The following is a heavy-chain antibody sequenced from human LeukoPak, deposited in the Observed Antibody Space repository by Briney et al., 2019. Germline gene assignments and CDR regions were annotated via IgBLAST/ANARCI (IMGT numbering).Heavy chain of an antibody. CDR1: GYTFTGYY. Sequence: ASVKVSCKASGYTFTGYYMHWVRQAPGQGLEWMGWISPNSGGTNYAQKFQGRVTMTRDTSISTAYMELSRLRSDDTAVYYCARGHTHTYYYDSSGYSDLVYWGQGTLVTVSS. CDR3: ARGHTHTYYYDSSGYSDLVY. CDR2: ISPNSGGT. D-gene: IGHD3-22*01. J-gene: IGHJ4*02. V-gene: IGHV1-2*02.